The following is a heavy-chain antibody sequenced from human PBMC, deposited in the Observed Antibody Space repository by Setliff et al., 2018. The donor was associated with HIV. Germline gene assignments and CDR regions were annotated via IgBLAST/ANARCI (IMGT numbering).Heavy chain of an antibody. CDR2: IYYSGTT. CDR3: ASEAWTSYRSSSGYYYYYMDV. V-gene: IGHV4-61*01. CDR1: GDSVSSASYY. D-gene: IGHD6-6*01. J-gene: IGHJ6*03. Sequence: TSETLSLPCTVSGDSVSSASYYWSWIRQPPGKGLEWIGYIYYSGTTKYNPSLKSRVTISVDTSKNQFSLKLSSVTSADTAGYYCASEAWTSYRSSSGYYYYYMDVWGKGTTVTV.